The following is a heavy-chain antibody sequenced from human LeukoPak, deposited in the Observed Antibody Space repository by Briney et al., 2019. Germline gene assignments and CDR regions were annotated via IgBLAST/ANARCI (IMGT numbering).Heavy chain of an antibody. Sequence: GGSLRLSCAASGFTFSSYAMHWVRQAPGKGLEWVAVISYDGSNKYYADSVKGRFTISRDSSKNTLYLQMSSLRDEDTAVYYCAKNNDYGGSYWYFDLWGRGTLVTVSS. V-gene: IGHV3-30*04. CDR2: ISYDGSNK. J-gene: IGHJ2*01. CDR1: GFTFSSYA. D-gene: IGHD4-23*01. CDR3: AKNNDYGGSYWYFDL.